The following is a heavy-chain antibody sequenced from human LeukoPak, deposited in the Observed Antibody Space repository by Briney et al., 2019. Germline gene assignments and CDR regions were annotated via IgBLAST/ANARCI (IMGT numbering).Heavy chain of an antibody. Sequence: GASVKVSCKASGGTFSSYAISWVRQAPGQGLERMGGIIPIFGTANYAQKFQGRVTITADESTSTAYMELSSLRSEDTAVYYCAGVDTAMQTYYYYMDVWGKGTTVTVSS. V-gene: IGHV1-69*01. D-gene: IGHD5-18*01. CDR2: IIPIFGTA. CDR1: GGTFSSYA. J-gene: IGHJ6*03. CDR3: AGVDTAMQTYYYYMDV.